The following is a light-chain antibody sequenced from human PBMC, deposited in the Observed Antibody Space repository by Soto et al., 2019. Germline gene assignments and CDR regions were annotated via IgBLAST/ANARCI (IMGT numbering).Light chain of an antibody. Sequence: EIVLTQSPDTLSLSPGERATLSCRASQSVSSSYLAWYQQKPGQAPTLLIYGASSRATGIPDRFSGSGSGTDFTLTISRLEPEDFAVYYCQQYGRSPPDTFGQGTKLEIK. CDR2: GAS. J-gene: IGKJ2*01. CDR3: QQYGRSPPDT. CDR1: QSVSSSY. V-gene: IGKV3-20*01.